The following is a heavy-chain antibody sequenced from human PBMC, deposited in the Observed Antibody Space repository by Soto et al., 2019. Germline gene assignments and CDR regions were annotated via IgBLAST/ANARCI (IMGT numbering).Heavy chain of an antibody. CDR3: ASDRNCQGYYGMDV. CDR1: GASISSYY. Sequence: QVQLQESGPGLVKPSETLSLTCTVSGASISSYYWSWIRQPPGKGLEWIGYIYYSGRTHYNPSLKSRVTXXVXPXXNQCSLRLSSVTAAATAVYYCASDRNCQGYYGMDVWGQGTTVTVSS. V-gene: IGHV4-59*01. CDR2: IYYSGRT. J-gene: IGHJ6*02. D-gene: IGHD1-1*01.